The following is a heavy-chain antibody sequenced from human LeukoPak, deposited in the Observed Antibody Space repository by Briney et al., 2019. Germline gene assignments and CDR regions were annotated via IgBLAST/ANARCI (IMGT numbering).Heavy chain of an antibody. Sequence: PGGSLRLSCAASGFTFSSFTMSWVRQAPGKGLEWVSAIGGSGSSTYYADSVKGRFTFSRDNSKNTLSLHMNSLRAEDTAVYYCTKKEWNWGQGTLVTVSS. CDR2: IGGSGSST. D-gene: IGHD3-3*01. J-gene: IGHJ4*02. CDR1: GFTFSSFT. V-gene: IGHV3-23*01. CDR3: TKKEWN.